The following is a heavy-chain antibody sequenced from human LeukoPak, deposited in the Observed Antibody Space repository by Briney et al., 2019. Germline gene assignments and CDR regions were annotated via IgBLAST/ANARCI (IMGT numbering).Heavy chain of an antibody. V-gene: IGHV5-51*01. CDR3: ARQNFGDV. J-gene: IGHJ6*02. CDR2: IYPGDSDT. D-gene: IGHD1-7*01. Sequence: GESLKISCKGAGYSFTNYWIGWVRQMPGKGLEWMGIIYPGDSDTRYSPSFQGQVTISADKSISTAYLQWSSLRAPDTAIHYCARQNFGDVWGQGTTVTVSS. CDR1: GYSFTNYW.